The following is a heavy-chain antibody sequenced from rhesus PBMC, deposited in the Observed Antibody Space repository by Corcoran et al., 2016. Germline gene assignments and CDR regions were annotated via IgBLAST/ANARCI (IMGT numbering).Heavy chain of an antibody. J-gene: IGHJ4*01. D-gene: IGHD5-36*02. CDR3: ARRLATVTLSYFDY. Sequence: QVQLQESGPGLVKPSETLSLTCAVSGGSISSSNWWSWIRQSPGKGLAWIGYIYGGSGSNSYNPSRKSRVTISTDTSKNQFSLKRSSGTAADTAVYYCARRLATVTLSYFDYWGQGVLVTVSS. V-gene: IGHV4S7*01. CDR1: GGSISSSNW. CDR2: IYGGSGSN.